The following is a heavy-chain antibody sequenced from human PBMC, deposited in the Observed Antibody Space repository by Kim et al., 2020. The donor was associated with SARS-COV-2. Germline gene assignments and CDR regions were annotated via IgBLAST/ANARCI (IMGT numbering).Heavy chain of an antibody. J-gene: IGHJ4*02. CDR3: ARNSASSGYYFDY. D-gene: IGHD3-22*01. V-gene: IGHV4-59*01. Sequence: SETLSLTCTVSGGSMNGYYWSWIRQPPGKGLEWIGYVFNSGSTKYNPSLTSRVTISADMSQNQFSLRLTSVTAADTAVFYCARNSASSGYYFDYWGQGILVTVYS. CDR2: VFNSGST. CDR1: GGSMNGYY.